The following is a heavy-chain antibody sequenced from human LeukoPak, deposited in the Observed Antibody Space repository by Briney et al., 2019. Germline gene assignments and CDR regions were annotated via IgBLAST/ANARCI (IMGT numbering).Heavy chain of an antibody. Sequence: SVKVSCKASGGTFSSYATSWVRQAPGQGLEWMGGIIPIFGTANYAQKFQGRVTITADESTSTAYMELSSLRSEDTAVYYCARGDTAMVGFDYWGQGTLVTVSS. D-gene: IGHD5-18*01. V-gene: IGHV1-69*13. CDR1: GGTFSSYA. CDR3: ARGDTAMVGFDY. CDR2: IIPIFGTA. J-gene: IGHJ4*02.